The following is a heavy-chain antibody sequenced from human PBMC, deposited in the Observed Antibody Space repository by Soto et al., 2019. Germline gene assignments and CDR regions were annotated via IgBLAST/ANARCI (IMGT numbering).Heavy chain of an antibody. V-gene: IGHV4-59*01. Sequence: XETLSLPWTVSCGSISSYKWSWIRQPPGKGLEWIGYIYYSGSTNYNPSLKSRVTISVDTSKNQFSLKLSSVTAADTAVYYCARWGDYGGLYYFDDWGQGTLVTVSS. CDR1: CGSISSYK. CDR3: ARWGDYGGLYYFDD. CDR2: IYYSGST. D-gene: IGHD4-17*01. J-gene: IGHJ4*02.